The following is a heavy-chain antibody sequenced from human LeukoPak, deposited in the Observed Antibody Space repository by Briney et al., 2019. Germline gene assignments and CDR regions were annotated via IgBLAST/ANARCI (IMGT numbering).Heavy chain of an antibody. CDR1: GFTFSSYA. Sequence: GGSLRLSCAASGFTFSSYAMSWVRQAPGKGLEWVSAISGSGGSTYYADSVKGRFTISRDNSKNTLYLQMNSLRAEDTAVYYCANRDMVATGGDYWGQGTLVTVSS. CDR3: ANRDMVATGGDY. V-gene: IGHV3-23*01. D-gene: IGHD5-12*01. CDR2: ISGSGGST. J-gene: IGHJ4*01.